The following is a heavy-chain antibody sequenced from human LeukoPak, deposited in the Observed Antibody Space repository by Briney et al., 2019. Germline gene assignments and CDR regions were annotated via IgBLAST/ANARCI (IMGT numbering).Heavy chain of an antibody. D-gene: IGHD2-21*02. V-gene: IGHV1-18*01. CDR2: ISAYNGNT. J-gene: IGHJ3*02. CDR3: ASSVAYCGGDCYLHDAFDI. Sequence: ASVKVSCKASGYTFTSYGISWVRQAPGQGLEWMGWISAYNGNTNYAQKLQGRVTMTTDTSTSTAYVELRSLRSDDTAVYYCASSVAYCGGDCYLHDAFDIWGQGTMVTVSS. CDR1: GYTFTSYG.